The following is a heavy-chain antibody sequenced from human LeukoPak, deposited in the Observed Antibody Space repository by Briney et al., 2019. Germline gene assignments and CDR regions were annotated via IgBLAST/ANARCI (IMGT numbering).Heavy chain of an antibody. V-gene: IGHV4-31*03. D-gene: IGHD3-22*01. CDR2: MYDSGST. CDR1: GGSIRRGGYY. CDR3: ARGDSSGYYSGDFDY. J-gene: IGHJ4*02. Sequence: SQTLSLTCTVSGGSIRRGGYYWSWIRQHPGKCLEWMGYMYDSGSTYYNPSLKSRVTISVDTSKNQFSLKMSSVTAADTAVYYCARGDSSGYYSGDFDYWGQGTLVTVSS.